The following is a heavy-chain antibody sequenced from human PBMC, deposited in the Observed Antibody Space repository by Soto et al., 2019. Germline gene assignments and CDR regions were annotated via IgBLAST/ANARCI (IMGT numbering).Heavy chain of an antibody. CDR3: ARDPLPLWFGELRNYYYGMDV. J-gene: IGHJ6*02. Sequence: GGSLRLSCAASGFTFSSYGMHWVRQAPGKGLEWVAVIWYDGSNKYYEDSVKGRFTISRDNSKNTLYLQMNSLRAEDTAVYYCARDPLPLWFGELRNYYYGMDVWGQGTTVTVSS. V-gene: IGHV3-33*01. CDR2: IWYDGSNK. CDR1: GFTFSSYG. D-gene: IGHD3-10*01.